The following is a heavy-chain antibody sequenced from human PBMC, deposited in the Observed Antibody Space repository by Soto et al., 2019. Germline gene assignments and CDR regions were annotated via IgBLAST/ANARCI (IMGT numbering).Heavy chain of an antibody. CDR2: IDPSDSYT. J-gene: IGHJ6*02. CDR1: GYSFTSYW. Sequence: GESLKISCKGSGYSFTSYWIGWVRQMPGKGLEWMGRIDPSDSYTNYSPSFQGHVTISADKSISTAYLQWSSLKASDTAMYYCARHDYDFWSGYHHYGMDVWGQGTTVTVSS. D-gene: IGHD3-3*01. CDR3: ARHDYDFWSGYHHYGMDV. V-gene: IGHV5-10-1*01.